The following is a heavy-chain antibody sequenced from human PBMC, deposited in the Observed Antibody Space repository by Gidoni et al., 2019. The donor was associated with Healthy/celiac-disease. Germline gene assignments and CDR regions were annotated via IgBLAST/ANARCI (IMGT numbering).Heavy chain of an antibody. CDR3: ARDGGGSGYDFPLSWFDP. D-gene: IGHD5-12*01. CDR2: ISYDGCSE. J-gene: IGHJ5*02. V-gene: IGHV3-30-3*01. Sequence: QVHLVESGGGVVQPGRSMRISCAASGFTLGSSPLHWVRQAPGKGLECVAVISYDGCSENYAYSVKRRFTISRDNSKNTLYLQMNSRRAEDAAVYYCARDGGGSGYDFPLSWFDPWGQGTLVTVSS. CDR1: GFTLGSSP.